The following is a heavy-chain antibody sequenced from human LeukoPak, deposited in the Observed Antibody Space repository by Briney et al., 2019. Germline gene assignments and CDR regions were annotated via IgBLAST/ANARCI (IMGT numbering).Heavy chain of an antibody. V-gene: IGHV3-73*01. CDR1: GFTFSGSA. J-gene: IGHJ5*02. Sequence: GALRLSCAASGFTFSGSAMHWVRQASGKGLEWVGRIRSKANSYATAYAASGKGRFTISRDDSKNTAYLQMNSLKTEDTAVYYCTSTPTPVLMVSPWGQGTLVTVSS. CDR3: TSTPTPVLMVSP. D-gene: IGHD2-8*01. CDR2: IRSKANSYAT.